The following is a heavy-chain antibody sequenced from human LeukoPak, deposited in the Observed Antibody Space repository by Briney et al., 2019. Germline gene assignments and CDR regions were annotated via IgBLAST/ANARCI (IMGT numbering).Heavy chain of an antibody. CDR3: ARVGGHPPKNYYVWGSYRYTPYYFDY. CDR1: GGSFSGYY. V-gene: IGHV4-34*01. CDR2: INHSGST. Sequence: SETLSLTCAVYGGSFSGYYWSWIRQPPGKGLEWIGEINHSGSTNYNPSLKSRVTISVDTSKNQFSLKLSSVTAADTAVYYCARVGGHPPKNYYVWGSYRYTPYYFDYWGQGTLVTVSS. D-gene: IGHD3-16*02. J-gene: IGHJ4*02.